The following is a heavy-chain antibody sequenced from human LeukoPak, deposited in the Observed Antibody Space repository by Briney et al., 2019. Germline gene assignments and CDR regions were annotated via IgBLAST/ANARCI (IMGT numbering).Heavy chain of an antibody. D-gene: IGHD3-9*01. J-gene: IGHJ4*02. CDR1: GFSFSSYA. CDR2: ISGGGGST. Sequence: GGSLRLSCAASGFSFSSYAMSWVRQSPGKGLEWVSAISGGGGSTHYADSVKGRFTISRDNSKNTLYLQMNSLRADDTAVYYCAKFFDILTGYFDSWGQGTLVTVSS. V-gene: IGHV3-23*01. CDR3: AKFFDILTGYFDS.